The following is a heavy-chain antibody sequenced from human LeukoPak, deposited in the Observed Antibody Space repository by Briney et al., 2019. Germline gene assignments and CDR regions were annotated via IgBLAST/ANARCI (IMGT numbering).Heavy chain of an antibody. J-gene: IGHJ4*02. V-gene: IGHV4-59*01. D-gene: IGHD6-13*01. Sequence: PETLSLTCSVSAGSISSSYCSGIRRPPGEGLEWIGYIYYSGSTNYNPSLKSRVTISVDTSKTQFSLQLSSVTAADTAVYYCARTSSWFDYWGQGTLVTVSS. CDR2: IYYSGST. CDR1: AGSISSSY. CDR3: ARTSSWFDY.